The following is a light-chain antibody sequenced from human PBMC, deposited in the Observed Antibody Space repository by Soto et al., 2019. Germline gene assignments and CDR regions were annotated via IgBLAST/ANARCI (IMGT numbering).Light chain of an antibody. CDR2: EAS. CDR3: QQSSDYPWT. CDR1: QSISSY. J-gene: IGKJ1*01. V-gene: IGKV1-5*03. Sequence: DIQMTQSPSTLSASVGDRVTITCRASQSISSYLAWSQQKPGKAPKLLIYEASNLESGVPSRFSGSGSGTEFTLTISSLQPDDFATYYCQQSSDYPWTFGQGTKVDIK.